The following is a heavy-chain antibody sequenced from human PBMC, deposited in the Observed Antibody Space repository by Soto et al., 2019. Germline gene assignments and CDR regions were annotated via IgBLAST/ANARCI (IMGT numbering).Heavy chain of an antibody. V-gene: IGHV1-3*01. Sequence: ASVKVSCKASGYTFTSYAMHWVRQAPGQRLEWMGWINAGNGNTKYSQKFQGRVTITRDTSASTAYMEPSSLRSEDTAVYYCARPAVYYYSSGSRDVMDVCGQGSSVTVSS. CDR1: GYTFTSYA. D-gene: IGHD3-22*01. CDR2: INAGNGNT. J-gene: IGHJ6*02. CDR3: ARPAVYYYSSGSRDVMDV.